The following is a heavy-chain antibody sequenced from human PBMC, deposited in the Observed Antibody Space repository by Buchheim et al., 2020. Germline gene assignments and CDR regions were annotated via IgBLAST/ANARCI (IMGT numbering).Heavy chain of an antibody. V-gene: IGHV3-7*01. J-gene: IGHJ4*02. CDR1: GFTFTCCW. CDR2: MSEDGSER. CDR3: VKSPFDF. Sequence: EVQLVESGGALVQPGGSLRLSCAASGFTFTCCWMTWVRQAPGKGLEWVATMSEDGSERHTGRPVKGRFTISRDNAKNSVYLQMNSLRADDTAVYYCVKSPFDFWGQGTL.